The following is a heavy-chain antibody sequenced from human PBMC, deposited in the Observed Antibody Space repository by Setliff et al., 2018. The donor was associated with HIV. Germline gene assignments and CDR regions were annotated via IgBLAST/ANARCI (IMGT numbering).Heavy chain of an antibody. CDR1: GYTFINYD. J-gene: IGHJ1*01. V-gene: IGHV1-8*02. CDR2: MNPDSGNT. CDR3: ARDPFPATNYFDSSGYPFAEYFHH. D-gene: IGHD3-22*01. Sequence: ASVKVSCKASGYTFINYDINWVRQATGQGLEWMGWMNPDSGNTGCTQKFQGRVTMTTNTSISTAYMELSSLKSEDTAVYYCARDPFPATNYFDSSGYPFAEYFHHWGQGTLVTVSS.